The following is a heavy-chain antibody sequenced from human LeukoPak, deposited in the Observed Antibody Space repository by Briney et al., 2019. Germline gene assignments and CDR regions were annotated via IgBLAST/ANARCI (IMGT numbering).Heavy chain of an antibody. CDR3: AKCIAAVPYYYYGMDV. Sequence: PGGSLRLSCAASGFTFSSYAMSWVRQAPGKGLEWVSAISGSGGTTYYADSVKGRFTIPRDNSKNTLYLQMNSLRAEDTAVYYCAKCIAAVPYYYYGMDVWGQGTTVTVSS. CDR2: ISGSGGTT. D-gene: IGHD6-13*01. J-gene: IGHJ6*02. V-gene: IGHV3-23*01. CDR1: GFTFSSYA.